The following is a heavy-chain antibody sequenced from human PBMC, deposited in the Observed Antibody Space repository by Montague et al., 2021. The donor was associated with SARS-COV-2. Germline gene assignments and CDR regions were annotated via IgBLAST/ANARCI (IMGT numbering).Heavy chain of an antibody. CDR3: ARGLSRLATQEFYFGY. CDR2: IYYSGNT. D-gene: IGHD5-24*01. V-gene: IGHV4-31*03. J-gene: IGHJ4*02. CDR1: SDSISSGSYY. Sequence: TLSLTCIVSSDSISSGSYYWSWIRQHPGEGLEWIGYIYYSGNTYYNPSLKSRVTMSVDTTKNQFSLTLNSVTAADTAVYYCARGLSRLATQEFYFGYWGQGTLVSVSS.